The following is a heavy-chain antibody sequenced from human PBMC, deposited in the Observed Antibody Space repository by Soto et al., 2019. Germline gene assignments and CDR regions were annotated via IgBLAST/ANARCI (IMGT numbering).Heavy chain of an antibody. J-gene: IGHJ4*02. D-gene: IGHD3-22*01. CDR2: IYQSGTT. CDR1: DASFSSSSYY. CDR3: ARDSSGRHDY. V-gene: IGHV4-61*01. Sequence: SETLSLTCTVSDASFSSSSYYWGWIRQPPGKGLEWIGYIYQSGTTNYNASLKSRVTISIDTSKNQFFLKLNSVTAADTAVYYCARDSSGRHDYWGQGTLVTVSS.